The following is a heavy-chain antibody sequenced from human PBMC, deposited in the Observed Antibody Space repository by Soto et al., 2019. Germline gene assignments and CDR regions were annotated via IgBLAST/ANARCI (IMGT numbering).Heavy chain of an antibody. D-gene: IGHD2-15*01. CDR1: GFTFAGYA. Sequence: GGSLRLSCAASGFTFAGYAMSWVRQAPGKGLEWVSVISGSGRSTYYADSVKGRFTISRDNSKNTLYLQMNSLRAEDTAVYYCAKGDCSGGSCSFYDYWGQGALVTVSS. J-gene: IGHJ4*02. CDR3: AKGDCSGGSCSFYDY. CDR2: ISGSGRST. V-gene: IGHV3-23*01.